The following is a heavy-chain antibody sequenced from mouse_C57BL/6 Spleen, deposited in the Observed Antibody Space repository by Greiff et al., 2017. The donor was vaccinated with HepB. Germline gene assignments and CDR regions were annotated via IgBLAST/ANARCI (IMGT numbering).Heavy chain of an antibody. D-gene: IGHD3-2*02. CDR2: INPNNGGT. J-gene: IGHJ3*01. Sequence: VQLQQSGPELVKPGASVKISCKASGYTFTDYYMNWVKQSHGKSLEWIGDINPNNGGTSYNQKFKGKATLTVDKSSSTAYMELRSLTSEDSAVYYCARWGSGLFAYWGQGTLVTVSA. V-gene: IGHV1-26*01. CDR1: GYTFTDYY. CDR3: ARWGSGLFAY.